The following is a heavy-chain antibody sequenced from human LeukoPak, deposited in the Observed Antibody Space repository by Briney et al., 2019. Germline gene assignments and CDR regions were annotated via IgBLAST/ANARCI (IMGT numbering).Heavy chain of an antibody. CDR3: ARELRGGGSRYYFDY. D-gene: IGHD4-23*01. Sequence: SETLSLTCTVSGGSISNYYWSWIRQPPGKGLEWIGYIYYSGSTNYNPSLRSRVTISVDTSKNQFSLKLSSVTAADTAVYYCARELRGGGSRYYFDYWGQGTLVTVSS. CDR2: IYYSGST. V-gene: IGHV4-59*01. J-gene: IGHJ4*02. CDR1: GGSISNYY.